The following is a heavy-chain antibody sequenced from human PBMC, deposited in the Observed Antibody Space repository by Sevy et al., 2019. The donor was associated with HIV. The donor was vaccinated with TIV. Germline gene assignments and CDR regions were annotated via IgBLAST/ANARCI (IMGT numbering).Heavy chain of an antibody. J-gene: IGHJ5*02. CDR3: ARDWGGVTAGYFDP. Sequence: SETLSLTCTVSGGSITSYYWSWIRQPAGKGLEWIGGIFTSGSTNYNPSLKSRVTMSVDTSKNQFSLKLSSVTAADTAVYYCARDWGGVTAGYFDPWGQGTLVTVSS. V-gene: IGHV4-4*07. D-gene: IGHD2-21*02. CDR2: IFTSGST. CDR1: GGSITSYY.